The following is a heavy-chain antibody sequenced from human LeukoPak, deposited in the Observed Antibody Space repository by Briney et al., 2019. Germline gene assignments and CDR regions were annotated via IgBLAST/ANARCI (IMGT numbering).Heavy chain of an antibody. Sequence: GGSLRLSCVASGFTFSKYTMSWVRQVPGKGLEWVANIKQDESEKYYVDSVKGRFTISRDNAKNSLYLQLNSLRAEDTAVYYCARGKAFDIWGQGTMVTVSS. J-gene: IGHJ3*02. V-gene: IGHV3-7*01. CDR3: ARGKAFDI. CDR2: IKQDESEK. CDR1: GFTFSKYT.